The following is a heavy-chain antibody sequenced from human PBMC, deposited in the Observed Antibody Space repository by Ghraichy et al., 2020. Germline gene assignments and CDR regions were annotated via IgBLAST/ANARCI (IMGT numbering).Heavy chain of an antibody. V-gene: IGHV4-34*01. Sequence: SETLSLTCAVYGGSFSGYYWSWIRQPPGKGLEWIGEINHSGSTNYNPSLKSRVTISVDTSKNQFSLKLSSVTAADTAVYYCARGVVSSPYYYGSANNWFDPWGQGTLVTVSS. CDR1: GGSFSGYY. CDR3: ARGVVSSPYYYGSANNWFDP. CDR2: INHSGST. D-gene: IGHD3-10*01. J-gene: IGHJ5*02.